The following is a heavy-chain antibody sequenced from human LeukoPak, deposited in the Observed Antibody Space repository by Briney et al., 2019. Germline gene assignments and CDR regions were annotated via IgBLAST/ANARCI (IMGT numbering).Heavy chain of an antibody. D-gene: IGHD6-13*01. CDR1: GFTFSSYG. Sequence: GGSLRLSCVASGFTFSSYGMSWVRQAPGKGLEWVAVISYDGSNKYYADSVKGRFTISRDNSKNTLYLQMNSLRAEDTAVYYCAKGVLIAAATDYWGQGTLVTVSS. J-gene: IGHJ4*02. CDR2: ISYDGSNK. V-gene: IGHV3-30*18. CDR3: AKGVLIAAATDY.